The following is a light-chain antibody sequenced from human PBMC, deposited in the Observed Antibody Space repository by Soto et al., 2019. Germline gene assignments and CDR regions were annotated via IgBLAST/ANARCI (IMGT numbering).Light chain of an antibody. CDR3: QQYNKWPAEIT. V-gene: IGKV3D-15*01. CDR1: QSVRTK. Sequence: ETVMTQSPATLSVSPVERATLSCRASQSVRTKLAWYQQKPGQAPRLLIYGASSRAPGIPARFSGSGSGTEFTLTISSLQSEDSGVYYCQQYNKWPAEITFGQGTRLEI. CDR2: GAS. J-gene: IGKJ5*01.